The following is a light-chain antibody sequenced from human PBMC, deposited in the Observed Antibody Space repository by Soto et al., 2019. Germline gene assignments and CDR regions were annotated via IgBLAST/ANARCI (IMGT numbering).Light chain of an antibody. CDR1: ANVSKY. CDR3: THYNNWPPWT. V-gene: IGKV3-11*01. CDR2: DAS. J-gene: IGKJ1*01. Sequence: EILLTQSPATLSLSPGESATLSCRASANVSKYLAWYQQKPGQAPRLVIYDASKRATGIPTRFRGNGSGTDFTLTISSLEPEDFAVYYCTHYNNWPPWTFGQGTKVEIK.